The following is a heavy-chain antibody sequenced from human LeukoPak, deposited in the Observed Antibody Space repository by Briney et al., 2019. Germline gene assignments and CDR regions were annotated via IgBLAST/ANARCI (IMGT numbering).Heavy chain of an antibody. J-gene: IGHJ6*03. Sequence: GGSLRLSCAASGFTFTNHAMQWVRQAPGKGLEYVSAISGNGGSTYYANSVKGRFTISRDNSKNPVYLQMDSLRAEDMAVYYCARAGVIRYVAWLINYYMDVWGKGTTVTVSS. V-gene: IGHV3-64*01. CDR1: GFTFTNHA. CDR2: ISGNGGST. CDR3: ARAGVIRYVAWLINYYMDV. D-gene: IGHD3-9*01.